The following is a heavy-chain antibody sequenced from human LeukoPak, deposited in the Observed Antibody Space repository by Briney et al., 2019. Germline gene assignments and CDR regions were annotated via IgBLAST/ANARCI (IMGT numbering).Heavy chain of an antibody. D-gene: IGHD3-10*01. CDR3: ARMGQYYYGSGSYYNNYYYMDV. CDR1: GFTFSSYT. V-gene: IGHV4-59*01. CDR2: IYYSGST. Sequence: PGGSLRLSCAASGFTFSSYTMNWVRQPPGKGLEWIGYIYYSGSTNYNPSLKSRVTISVDTSKNQFSLKLSSVTAADTAVYYCARMGQYYYGSGSYYNNYYYMDVWGKGTTVTISS. J-gene: IGHJ6*03.